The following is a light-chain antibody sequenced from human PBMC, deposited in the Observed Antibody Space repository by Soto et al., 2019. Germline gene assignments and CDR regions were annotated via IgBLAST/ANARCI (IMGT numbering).Light chain of an antibody. CDR1: RTVISN. V-gene: IGKV3-15*01. J-gene: IGKJ4*01. CDR2: GAS. CDR3: QQYNDWHPLT. Sequence: ETVLTQSPATLSVSPGGRAILSCRASRTVISNLAWYQQKPGQAPSLLIYGASTRATGIPARFSGGGSGTEFTLTIISLQSEDFAVYYCQQYNDWHPLTFGGGTQVEIK.